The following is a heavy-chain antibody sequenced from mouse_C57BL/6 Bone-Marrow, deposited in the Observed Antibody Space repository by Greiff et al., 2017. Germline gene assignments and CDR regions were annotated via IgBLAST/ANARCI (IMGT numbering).Heavy chain of an antibody. CDR1: GYSITSGYY. V-gene: IGHV3-6*01. CDR3: ARAGYYGSSYNAMDY. CDR2: ISYDGSN. Sequence: VQLQQSGPGLVKPSQSLSLTCSVTGYSITSGYYWNWIRQFPGNKLEWMGYISYDGSNNYNPSLKNRISITRDTSKNQFFLKLNSVTTEDTATYYCARAGYYGSSYNAMDYWGQGTSVTVSS. J-gene: IGHJ4*01. D-gene: IGHD1-1*01.